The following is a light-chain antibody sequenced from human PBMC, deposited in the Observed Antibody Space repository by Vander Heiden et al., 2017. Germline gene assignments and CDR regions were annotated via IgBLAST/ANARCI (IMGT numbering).Light chain of an antibody. V-gene: IGKV3-15*01. Sequence: ATLSCRASQSVSSNLAWYQQKPGQAPRLLIYGASTRATGIPARFSGSGSGTEFTLTISSLQSEDFAVYYCQQYSNWPPYTFGQGTKLEIK. J-gene: IGKJ2*01. CDR1: QSVSSN. CDR2: GAS. CDR3: QQYSNWPPYT.